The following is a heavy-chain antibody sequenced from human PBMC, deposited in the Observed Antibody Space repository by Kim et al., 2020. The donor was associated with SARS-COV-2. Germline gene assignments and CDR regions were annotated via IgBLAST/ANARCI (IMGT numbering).Heavy chain of an antibody. J-gene: IGHJ3*02. Sequence: SETLSLTCTVSGDSISSYYWSWIRQSPGEGLEWLGHISYTGSTETNPSLKSRVTISVGTSKTQFSLILRSVTAADTAGYYCARRRTGTSPFDIWGQGTMVTVSS. CDR1: GDSISSYY. CDR2: ISYTGST. V-gene: IGHV4-59*08. CDR3: ARRRTGTSPFDI. D-gene: IGHD1-1*01.